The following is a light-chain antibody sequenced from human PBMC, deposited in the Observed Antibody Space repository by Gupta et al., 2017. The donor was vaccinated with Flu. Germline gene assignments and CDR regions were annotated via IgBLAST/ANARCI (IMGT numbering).Light chain of an antibody. CDR2: EVN. Sequence: QSALTQPASVSGSPGQSHTITCTRTSSDVGGYDYVSWYQQYPGKAPILMIYEVNYRPSGGAKRFSGSKASNTSSLTISALQAEDEADYYCTSYTSSITYVFGTGTKVTVL. CDR1: SSDVGGYDY. CDR3: TSYTSSITYV. V-gene: IGLV2-14*01. J-gene: IGLJ1*01.